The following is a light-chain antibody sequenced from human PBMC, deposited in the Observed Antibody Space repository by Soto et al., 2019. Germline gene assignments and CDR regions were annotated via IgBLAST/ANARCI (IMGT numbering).Light chain of an antibody. CDR3: SSYAGSNKLL. CDR1: SSDVGGYNY. J-gene: IGLJ2*01. CDR2: EVS. V-gene: IGLV2-8*01. Sequence: QSALTQPPSASGSPGQSVTISCTGTSSDVGGYNYVSWYQQHPGKAPKLMIYEVSKRPSGVPDRFSGSKSGNTASLTVSGLPAEDEADYYCSSYAGSNKLLFGGGTKLTVL.